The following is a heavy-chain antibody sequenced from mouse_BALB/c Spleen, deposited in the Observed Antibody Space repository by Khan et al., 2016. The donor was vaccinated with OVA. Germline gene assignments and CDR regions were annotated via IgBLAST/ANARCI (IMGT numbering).Heavy chain of an antibody. V-gene: IGHV1-26*01. D-gene: IGHD1-2*01. CDR3: ARGSGFFAY. CDR2: VNPNTGNT. Sequence: EVQLQQSGPDLVKPGASVKISCKASGYSFTGYYMNWVKQSHGKSLECIGRVNPNTGNTNYNQKFKGKAILTVDTSSSTAYLELRHLKSDDSTVYYCARGSGFFAYWGQGTLVTVSA. J-gene: IGHJ3*01. CDR1: GYSFTGYY.